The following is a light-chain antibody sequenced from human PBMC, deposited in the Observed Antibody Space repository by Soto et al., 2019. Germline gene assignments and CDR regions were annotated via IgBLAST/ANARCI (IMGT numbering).Light chain of an antibody. J-gene: IGKJ1*01. V-gene: IGKV3-20*01. CDR1: QSVSNDF. CDR3: QQYGSSPPRT. Sequence: EIALTQSPGILSLSPGERATLSCRAIQSVSNDFLAWYQQKPGQAPRLLIYGASTRATDVPDRFSGSGSGADFTLSISRLEPEDFAVYYCQQYGSSPPRTFGQGTKVDIK. CDR2: GAS.